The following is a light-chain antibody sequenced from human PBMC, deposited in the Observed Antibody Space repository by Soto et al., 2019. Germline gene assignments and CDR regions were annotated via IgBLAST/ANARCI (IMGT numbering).Light chain of an antibody. J-gene: IGKJ1*01. V-gene: IGKV1-39*01. CDR2: AAS. CDR3: QQSYSTPKT. CDR1: QSISNY. Sequence: DIQMTQSPSSLSASVGARVTIAYRASQSISNYLNWYQQKPGKAPKLLIYAASSLQSGVPSRFSGSGSGTDFTLTIGSLEPEDFATYYCQQSYSTPKTFGQGT.